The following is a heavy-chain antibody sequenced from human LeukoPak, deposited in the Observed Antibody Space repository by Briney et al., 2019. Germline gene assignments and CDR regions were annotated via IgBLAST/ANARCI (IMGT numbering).Heavy chain of an antibody. D-gene: IGHD1-26*01. CDR1: SGSLSTYL. CDR3: ASHIDQNWFDS. J-gene: IGHJ5*01. CDR2: IYYSGST. V-gene: IGHV4-59*08. Sequence: PSETLSLTRSISSGSLSTYLWSCIRQPPGKGLEWIGYIYYSGSTTYNPSLKSRLYMSADTSKNQFSLQLTSVTVADTAVYYCASHIDQNWFDSWSQGTLVTVSS.